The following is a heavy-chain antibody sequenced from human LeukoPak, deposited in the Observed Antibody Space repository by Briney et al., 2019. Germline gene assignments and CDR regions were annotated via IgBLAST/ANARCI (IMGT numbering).Heavy chain of an antibody. D-gene: IGHD2-15*01. J-gene: IGHJ4*02. CDR3: AKESAAYCSGGSCYPFDY. V-gene: IGHV3-30*18. CDR1: GFTFSNYG. CDR2: ISYDGSNK. Sequence: PGGSLRLSCAASGFTFSNYGMHWVRQAPGKGLEWVAVISYDGSNKYYADSVKGRFTISRDTSKNTLCLQMNSLRAKDTAVYYCAKESAAYCSGGSCYPFDYWGQGTLVTVSS.